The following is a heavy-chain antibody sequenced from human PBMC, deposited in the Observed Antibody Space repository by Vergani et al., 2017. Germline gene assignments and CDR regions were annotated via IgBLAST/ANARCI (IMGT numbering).Heavy chain of an antibody. CDR3: ARGRNSATHWFDP. Sequence: QVQLQESGPGLVKPSETLSLTCTVSGGSISSYYWSWIRQPPGKGLEWIGDIYYSGSTNSNPSLKSRVTISVDTSKNQFSLKLSSVTAADTAVYYCARGRNSATHWFDPWGQGTLVTVSS. CDR2: IYYSGST. J-gene: IGHJ5*02. D-gene: IGHD4-23*01. V-gene: IGHV4-59*01. CDR1: GGSISSYY.